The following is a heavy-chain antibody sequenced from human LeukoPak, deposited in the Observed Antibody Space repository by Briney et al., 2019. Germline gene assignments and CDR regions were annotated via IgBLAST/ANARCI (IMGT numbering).Heavy chain of an antibody. CDR3: AKAPSSGSYIMDYFDY. D-gene: IGHD3-10*01. Sequence: QAGGSLRFSCAASGFTFSSYAMTWVRQAPGKGLQWVSSISGSGGSTYHADSVKGRFTISRDNSKDTLYLQMNSLRAEDTAVYYCAKAPSSGSYIMDYFDYWGQGTLVTVSS. CDR1: GFTFSSYA. V-gene: IGHV3-23*01. CDR2: ISGSGGST. J-gene: IGHJ4*02.